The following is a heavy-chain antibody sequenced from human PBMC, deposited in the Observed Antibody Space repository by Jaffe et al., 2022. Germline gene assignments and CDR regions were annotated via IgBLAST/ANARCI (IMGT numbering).Heavy chain of an antibody. D-gene: IGHD6-19*01. J-gene: IGHJ1*01. V-gene: IGHV3-21*01. CDR3: ARGYSSGWYGEYFQH. CDR2: ISSSSSYI. CDR1: GFTFSSYS. Sequence: EVQLVESGGGLVKPGGSLRLSCAASGFTFSSYSMNWVRQAPGKGLEWVSSISSSSSYIYYADSVKGRFTISRDNAKNSLYLQMNSLRAEDTAVYYCARGYSSGWYGEYFQHWGQGTLVTVSS.